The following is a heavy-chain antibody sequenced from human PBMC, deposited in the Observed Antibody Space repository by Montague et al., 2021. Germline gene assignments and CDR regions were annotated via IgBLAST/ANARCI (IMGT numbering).Heavy chain of an antibody. Sequence: SLRLSCAASGFTFSSYAMSWVRQPPGKGLEWVSGVSGSGADTYYADSVKGRFTISRDNSKNTVFLQMSSLRAEDTAVFYCAKLSNSGPTFFDSWGQGTLVTVSS. J-gene: IGHJ5*01. CDR2: VSGSGADT. D-gene: IGHD2/OR15-2a*01. V-gene: IGHV3-23*01. CDR1: GFTFSSYA. CDR3: AKLSNSGPTFFDS.